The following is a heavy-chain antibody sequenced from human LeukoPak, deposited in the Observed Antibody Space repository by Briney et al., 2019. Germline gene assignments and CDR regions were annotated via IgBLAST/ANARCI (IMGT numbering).Heavy chain of an antibody. CDR3: ARRRYIRGPDVVNPFDY. CDR2: IHYSGST. Sequence: SETLSLTCTVSGGSISSSTYYWGWIRQSPGKGLEWIGTIHYSGSTHYNPSLKSRVTISVDTSKNQFSLKLSSVTAADTAVYYCARRRYIRGPDVVNPFDYWGQGTLVTVSS. D-gene: IGHD5-18*01. CDR1: GGSISSSTYY. J-gene: IGHJ4*02. V-gene: IGHV4-39*01.